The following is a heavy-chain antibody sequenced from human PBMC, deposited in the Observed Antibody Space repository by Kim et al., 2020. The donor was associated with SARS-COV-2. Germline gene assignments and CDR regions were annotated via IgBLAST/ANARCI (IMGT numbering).Heavy chain of an antibody. CDR2: INPNSGGT. Sequence: ASVKVSCKASGYTFTGYYMHWVRQAPGQGLEWMGRINPNSGGTNYAQKFKGRVTMTRDTSISTAYMELSRLRSDDTAVYYCARTGGGYYTGMDYYYGMDVWGQGTTVTVSS. J-gene: IGHJ6*02. CDR1: GYTFTGYY. D-gene: IGHD3-3*01. CDR3: ARTGGGYYTGMDYYYGMDV. V-gene: IGHV1-2*06.